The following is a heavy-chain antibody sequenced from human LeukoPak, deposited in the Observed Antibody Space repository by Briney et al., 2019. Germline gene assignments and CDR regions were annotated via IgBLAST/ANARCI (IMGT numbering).Heavy chain of an antibody. Sequence: RRASVKVSCKASGGTFSSYAISWVRQAPGQGLEWMGGIIPIFGTANYAQKFQGRVTITTDESTSTAYMELSSLRSEDTAVYYCARNSFRRGYSGYDGVDYWGQGTLVTVSS. D-gene: IGHD5-12*01. CDR3: ARNSFRRGYSGYDGVDY. V-gene: IGHV1-69*05. CDR1: GGTFSSYA. J-gene: IGHJ4*02. CDR2: IIPIFGTA.